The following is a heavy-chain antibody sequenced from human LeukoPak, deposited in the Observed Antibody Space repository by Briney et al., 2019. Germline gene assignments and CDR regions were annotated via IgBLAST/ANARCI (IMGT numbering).Heavy chain of an antibody. Sequence: NPGGSLRLSCAASGFTFSNYAMHWVRQAPGKGLEWVAVISYDGSNKYYADSVKGRFTISRDNSKNTLYLQMNSLRAEDTAVYYCARDVLYVFQRMDVWGQGTTVTVSS. V-gene: IGHV3-30-3*01. D-gene: IGHD3-3*01. CDR3: ARDVLYVFQRMDV. J-gene: IGHJ6*02. CDR2: ISYDGSNK. CDR1: GFTFSNYA.